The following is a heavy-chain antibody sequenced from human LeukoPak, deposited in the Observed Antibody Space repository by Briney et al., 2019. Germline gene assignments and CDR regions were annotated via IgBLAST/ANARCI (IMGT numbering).Heavy chain of an antibody. CDR2: ISGSGRST. V-gene: IGHV3-23*01. Sequence: GGSLRLPCTASGFTFSTYSMTWVRQAPGKGLEWVSSISGSGRSTYYADSVKGRFTISRDNSRDTLYLQMNSLSAEDTAMYFCARATFYYGSGGRYYFDYWGQGTLVTVSS. CDR1: GFTFSTYS. CDR3: ARATFYYGSGGRYYFDY. J-gene: IGHJ4*02. D-gene: IGHD3-10*01.